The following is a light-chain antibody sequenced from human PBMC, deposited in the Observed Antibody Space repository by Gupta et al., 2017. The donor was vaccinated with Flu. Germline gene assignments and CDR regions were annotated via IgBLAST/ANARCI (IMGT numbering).Light chain of an antibody. V-gene: IGLV3-21*02. Sequence: GGNDIGGKTVHWYQQQPGRTPLLVVNDDTGRPSGIPDRLSGSNSGNTATLTISRVEAGDEADYFCQVWDYTTEHRVFGGGTKLTVL. CDR3: QVWDYTTEHRV. CDR2: DDT. CDR1: DIGGKT. J-gene: IGLJ2*01.